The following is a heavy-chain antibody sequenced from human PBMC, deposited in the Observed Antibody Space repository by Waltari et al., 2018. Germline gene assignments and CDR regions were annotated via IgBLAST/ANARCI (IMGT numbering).Heavy chain of an antibody. CDR1: GGSISSYY. CDR2: IYTSGST. V-gene: IGHV4-4*07. D-gene: IGHD6-19*01. Sequence: QVQLQESGPGLVKPSETLSLTCTVSGGSISSYYWSWIRQPAGKGLEWIGHIYTSGSTNYNPSLKSRGTMSVDTSKNQFSLKLSSVTAADTAVYYCARVVAVAGRGWFDYWGQGTLVTVSS. CDR3: ARVVAVAGRGWFDY. J-gene: IGHJ4*02.